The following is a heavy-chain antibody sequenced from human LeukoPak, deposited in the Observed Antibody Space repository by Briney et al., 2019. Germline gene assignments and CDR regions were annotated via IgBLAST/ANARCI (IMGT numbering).Heavy chain of an antibody. D-gene: IGHD2-2*01. Sequence: PGGSLRLSCAASGFTFRSYRMSWVRQAPGKGLEWVANNKEDANEEYYVDSVRGRFIISRDNAKNSLFLQMYSLRADDTAVYYCARAGYCTSNSCYSPNFYYMDVWGKGTTVAVSS. CDR1: GFTFRSYR. J-gene: IGHJ6*03. V-gene: IGHV3-7*01. CDR2: NKEDANEE. CDR3: ARAGYCTSNSCYSPNFYYMDV.